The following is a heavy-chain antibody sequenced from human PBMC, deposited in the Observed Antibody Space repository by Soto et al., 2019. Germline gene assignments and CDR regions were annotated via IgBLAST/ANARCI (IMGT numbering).Heavy chain of an antibody. CDR3: AIGSTSLGMDV. V-gene: IGHV4-31*03. Sequence: SETLSLTCTVSGGSISSGGYYWSWIRQHPGKGLEWIGYIYYSGSTYYNPSLKSRVTISVDTSKNQFSLKLSSVTAADTAVYYCAIGSTSLGMDVWGQGTTVTVSS. J-gene: IGHJ6*02. CDR1: GGSISSGGYY. CDR2: IYYSGST. D-gene: IGHD2-2*01.